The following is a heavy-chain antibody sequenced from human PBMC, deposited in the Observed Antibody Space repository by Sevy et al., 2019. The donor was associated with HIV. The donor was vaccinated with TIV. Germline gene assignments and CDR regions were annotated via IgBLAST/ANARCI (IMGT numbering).Heavy chain of an antibody. J-gene: IGHJ4*02. CDR1: GFTFSSYS. CDR2: ISSSSSYI. V-gene: IGHV3-21*01. CDR3: ARDGEPDFDY. D-gene: IGHD2-21*01. Sequence: GGSLRLSCVASGFTFSSYSMNWVRQAPGKGLEGVSSISSSSSYIYYADSVKGRLTISREKAKNSLYLQMNSLRAEDTAVYYCARDGEPDFDYWGQGTLVTVSS.